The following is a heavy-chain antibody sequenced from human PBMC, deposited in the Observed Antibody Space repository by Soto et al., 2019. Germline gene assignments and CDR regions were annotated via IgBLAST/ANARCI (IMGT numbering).Heavy chain of an antibody. Sequence: GGSLSLSCAASGFTFSSYEMNWVRQAPGKGLEWVSYISSSGSTIYYADSVKGRFTISRDNAKNSLYLQMNSLRAEDTAVYYCAGPYSSSKNYYYYYGMDVWGQGTTVTVSS. V-gene: IGHV3-48*03. CDR3: AGPYSSSKNYYYYYGMDV. D-gene: IGHD6-6*01. J-gene: IGHJ6*02. CDR2: ISSSGSTI. CDR1: GFTFSSYE.